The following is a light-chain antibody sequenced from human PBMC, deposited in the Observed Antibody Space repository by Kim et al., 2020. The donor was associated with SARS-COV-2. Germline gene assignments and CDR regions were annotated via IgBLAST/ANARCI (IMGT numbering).Light chain of an antibody. CDR1: QSVSTN. V-gene: IGKV3-15*01. Sequence: EKVMTQSPATLSVSPGERATLSCRASQSVSTNLAWYQQKPGQAPRLLIYGASTMADGVPARFSGSGSGTEFTLTISSLQSEDLAVYYCQQYNNWPYTFGQGTKLEI. CDR3: QQYNNWPYT. J-gene: IGKJ2*01. CDR2: GAS.